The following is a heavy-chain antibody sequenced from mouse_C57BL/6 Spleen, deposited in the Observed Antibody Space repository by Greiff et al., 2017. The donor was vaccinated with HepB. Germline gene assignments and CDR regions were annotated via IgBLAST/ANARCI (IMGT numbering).Heavy chain of an antibody. J-gene: IGHJ3*01. D-gene: IGHD1-1*01. CDR2: ISYDGSN. V-gene: IGHV3-6*01. CDR1: GYSIASGYY. Sequence: EVQLQESGPGLVKPSQSLSLTCSVTGYSIASGYYWNWIRQFPGNKLEWMGYISYDGSNNYNPSLKNRISITRDTSKNQFFLKLNSVTTEDTATYYCARAKLLRSWFAYWGQGTLVTVSA. CDR3: ARAKLLRSWFAY.